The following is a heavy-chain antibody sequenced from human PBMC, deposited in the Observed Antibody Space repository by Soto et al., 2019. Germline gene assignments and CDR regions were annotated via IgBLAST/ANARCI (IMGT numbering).Heavy chain of an antibody. V-gene: IGHV3-30*19. CDR1: GFTFSSYA. D-gene: IGHD6-13*01. CDR2: ISYDGSNK. J-gene: IGHJ6*02. CDR3: ARAETAAGTNGNYYRMDV. Sequence: QVQLVESGGGVVQPGRSLRLSCAASGFTFSSYAMHWVRQAPGKGLEWVAVISYDGSNKYYADSVKGRFTISRDNSKNTLYLQMNSERAEDTAVYCSARAETAAGTNGNYYRMDVWGPGTTVTVSS.